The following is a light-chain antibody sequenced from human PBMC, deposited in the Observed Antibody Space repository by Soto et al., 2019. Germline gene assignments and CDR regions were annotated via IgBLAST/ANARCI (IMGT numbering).Light chain of an antibody. J-gene: IGKJ1*01. V-gene: IGKV3-20*01. CDR2: GAS. Sequence: ESVLTQSPGTLSLYKGERATLSCRTSHSVDSTHLAWYQQKPGQAPRLLIYGASGRATGIPDRFGGSGSGTDFTLTISRLEPEDFAVYYCQHYGDSRTFGQG. CDR1: HSVDSTH. CDR3: QHYGDSRT.